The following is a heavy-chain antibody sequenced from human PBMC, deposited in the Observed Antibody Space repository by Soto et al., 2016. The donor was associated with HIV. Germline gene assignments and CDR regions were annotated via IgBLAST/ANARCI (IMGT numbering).Heavy chain of an antibody. Sequence: QVQLVQSGAEVKKPGSSVKVSCKASGGTFSSYAISWVRQAPGQGLEWMGGIIPIFGTANYAQKFQGRVTITADESTSTAYMEPSSLRSEDTAVYYCAREGNYYGSGSYSDALMGDVWGKGTTVTVSS. CDR1: GGTFSSYA. CDR2: IIPIFGTA. V-gene: IGHV1-69*12. J-gene: IGHJ6*04. CDR3: AREGNYYGSGSYSDALMGDV. D-gene: IGHD3-10*01.